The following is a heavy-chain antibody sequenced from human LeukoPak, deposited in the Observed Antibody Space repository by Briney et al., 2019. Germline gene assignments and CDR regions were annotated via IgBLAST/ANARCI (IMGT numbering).Heavy chain of an antibody. CDR1: GYTFTTYN. Sequence: ASVKVSCKASGYTFTTYNINWVRQAPGQGLEGMGCISGYKGNTNYAQTLEGRVTMTTDTSTSTAYMELRSLKSDDTAVYYCASLKNYYDSSGYLVTDAFDIWGQGTMVTVSS. CDR2: ISGYKGNT. V-gene: IGHV1-18*01. D-gene: IGHD3-22*01. J-gene: IGHJ3*02. CDR3: ASLKNYYDSSGYLVTDAFDI.